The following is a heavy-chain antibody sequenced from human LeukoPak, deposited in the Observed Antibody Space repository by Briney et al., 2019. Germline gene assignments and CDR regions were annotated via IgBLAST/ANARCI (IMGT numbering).Heavy chain of an antibody. V-gene: IGHV1-69*06. CDR3: ATDRGAVAGTPPSFDY. J-gene: IGHJ4*02. CDR2: IIPIFGTA. CDR1: GGTFSSYA. D-gene: IGHD6-19*01. Sequence: GASVKVSCKASGGTFSSYAISWVRQAPGQGLEWMGGIIPIFGTANYAQKFQGRVTMAEDTSTDTAYMELSSLRSEDTAVYYCATDRGAVAGTPPSFDYWGQGTLVTVSS.